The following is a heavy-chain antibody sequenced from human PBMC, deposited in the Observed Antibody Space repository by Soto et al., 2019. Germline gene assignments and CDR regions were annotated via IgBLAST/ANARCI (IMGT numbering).Heavy chain of an antibody. CDR3: ARSWYCSGGSCSLDV. D-gene: IGHD2-15*01. Sequence: EVQLVESGGGLVQPGGSLRLSCAASGFTVSSNYMSWVRQAPGKGLEWVSVIYSGGSTYYADSVKGRFTISRDNSKNTLYLQVNSLRAEDTAVYYCARSWYCSGGSCSLDVWGKGTTVTVSS. J-gene: IGHJ6*04. CDR1: GFTVSSNY. V-gene: IGHV3-66*01. CDR2: IYSGGST.